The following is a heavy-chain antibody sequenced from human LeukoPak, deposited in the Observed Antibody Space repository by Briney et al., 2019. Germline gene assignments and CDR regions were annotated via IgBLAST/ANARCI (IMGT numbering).Heavy chain of an antibody. D-gene: IGHD3-16*01. CDR2: INHNGNVN. V-gene: IGHV3-7*03. CDR3: ARGGGLDV. CDR1: GFTFSSYW. Sequence: GGTLRLSCAASGFTFSSYWMNWARQAPGKGLEWVASINHNGNVNYYVDSVKGRFTISRDNAKNSLYLQMSNLRAEDTAVYFCARGGGLDVWGQGATVTVSS. J-gene: IGHJ6*02.